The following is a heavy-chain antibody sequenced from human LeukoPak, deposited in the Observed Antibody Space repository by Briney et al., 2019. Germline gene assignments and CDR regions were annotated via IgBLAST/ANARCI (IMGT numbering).Heavy chain of an antibody. CDR2: ISAYNGNT. V-gene: IGHV1-18*01. Sequence: GASVKVSCKASGYTFTSYGISWVRQAPGQGLEWMGWISAYNGNTNYAQKLQGRVTMTTDTSTSTAYMELRSLRSDDTAVYYCARGGVTRIVGAIYYWWDFDYWGQGTLVTVSS. CDR1: GYTFTSYG. D-gene: IGHD1-26*01. J-gene: IGHJ4*02. CDR3: ARGGVTRIVGAIYYWWDFDY.